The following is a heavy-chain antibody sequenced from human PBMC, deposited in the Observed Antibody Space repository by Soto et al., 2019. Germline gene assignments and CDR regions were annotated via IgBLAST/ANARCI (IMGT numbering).Heavy chain of an antibody. CDR1: GFTFDYYA. V-gene: IGHV3-9*01. CDR3: AKDTRGYYYYAMDV. Sequence: GGSLRLSCAASGFTFDYYAMHWVGQSPGKGLEWVSGISWNSGGIHYADSVKGRFTISRDNAKNSLYLQMNSLRAEDTALYYCAKDTRGYYYYAMDVWGQGTTVTVSS. J-gene: IGHJ6*02. D-gene: IGHD2-2*01. CDR2: ISWNSGGI.